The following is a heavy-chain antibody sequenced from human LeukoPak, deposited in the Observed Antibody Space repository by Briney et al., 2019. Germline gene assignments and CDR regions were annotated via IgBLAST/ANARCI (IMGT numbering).Heavy chain of an antibody. CDR1: GGSIGTYY. J-gene: IGHJ4*02. CDR3: ARDVGTFCGGDCYHSGAYFDY. V-gene: IGHV4-59*01. Sequence: SETLSLTCTVSGGSIGTYYWSWIRQSPGKELEWIGYISYSGSTKYNPSFKSRITISVDTSKNQFSLKLYSVTAADMAVYYCARDVGTFCGGDCYHSGAYFDYWGQGTQVTVSS. D-gene: IGHD2-21*02. CDR2: ISYSGST.